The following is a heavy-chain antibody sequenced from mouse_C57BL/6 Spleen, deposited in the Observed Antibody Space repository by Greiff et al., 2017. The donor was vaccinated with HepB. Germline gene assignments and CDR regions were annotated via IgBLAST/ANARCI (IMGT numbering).Heavy chain of an antibody. V-gene: IGHV5-6*01. CDR3: ARHYYGSRGYAMDY. J-gene: IGHJ4*01. CDR1: GFTFSSYG. CDR2: ISSGGSYT. Sequence: EVQVVESGGDLVKPGGSLKLSCAASGFTFSSYGMSWVRQTPDKRLEWVATISSGGSYTYYPDSVKGRFTISRDNAKNTLYLQMSSLKSEDTAMYYCARHYYGSRGYAMDYWGQGTSVTVSS. D-gene: IGHD1-1*01.